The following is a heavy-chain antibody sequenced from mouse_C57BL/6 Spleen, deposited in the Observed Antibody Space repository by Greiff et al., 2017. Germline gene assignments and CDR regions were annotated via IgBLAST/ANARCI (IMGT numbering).Heavy chain of an antibody. D-gene: IGHD1-1*01. CDR2: INPSNGGT. J-gene: IGHJ2*01. CDR3: AITTVVASYYFDY. Sequence: QVQLQQPGAELVKPGASVKLSCKASGYTFTSYWMHWVKQRPGQGLEWIGNINPSNGGTNYNEKFKSKATLTVDKSSSTAYMQLSSLTSEDSAVYYCAITTVVASYYFDYWGQGTTLTVSS. V-gene: IGHV1-53*01. CDR1: GYTFTSYW.